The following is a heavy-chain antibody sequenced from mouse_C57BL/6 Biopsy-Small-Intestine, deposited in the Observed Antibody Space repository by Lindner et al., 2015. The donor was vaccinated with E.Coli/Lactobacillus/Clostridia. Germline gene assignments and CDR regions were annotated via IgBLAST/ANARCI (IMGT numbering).Heavy chain of an antibody. J-gene: IGHJ1*03. V-gene: IGHV1-82*01. Sequence: VQLQESGPELVKPGASVKISCKASGYAFSSSWMNWVKQRPGKGLEWIGRIYPGDGDTNYNGKFKGKATLTADKSSSTVYMQLSSLTSEDSAVYFCARSRGNPLYFDVWGTGTTVTVSS. CDR3: ARSRGNPLYFDV. CDR2: IYPGDGDT. D-gene: IGHD2-1*01. CDR1: GYAFSSSW.